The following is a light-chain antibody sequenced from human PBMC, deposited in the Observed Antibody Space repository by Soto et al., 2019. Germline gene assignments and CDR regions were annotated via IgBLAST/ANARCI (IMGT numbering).Light chain of an antibody. CDR1: SSDVGAYDY. Sequence: QSALTQPRSVSGSPGQSVTISCTGTSSDVGAYDYVSWYQQDPGKAPKVLIYDVSERPSGVPDRFSGSKSDNTASLAISGLQAEDEADYYCSSYAGSYTFVVFGGGTKVTVL. V-gene: IGLV2-11*01. J-gene: IGLJ2*01. CDR3: SSYAGSYTFVV. CDR2: DVS.